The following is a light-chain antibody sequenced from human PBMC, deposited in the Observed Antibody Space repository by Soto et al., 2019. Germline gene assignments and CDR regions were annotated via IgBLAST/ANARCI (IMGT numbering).Light chain of an antibody. CDR2: AAS. CDR1: QGIRNF. V-gene: IGKV1-27*01. CDR3: QKYSSVPV. Sequence: DIKMTQSPTSLSASVGDRVTITCRASQGIRNFVAWYQQKPGKAPKLLIYAASTLQSGVPSRFSGSGSGTDFTLTVSSLQAEDVATYFCQKYSSVPVFGPGTKVEI. J-gene: IGKJ3*01.